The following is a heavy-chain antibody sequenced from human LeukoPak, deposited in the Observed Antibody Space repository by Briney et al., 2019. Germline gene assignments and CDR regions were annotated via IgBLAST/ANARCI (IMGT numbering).Heavy chain of an antibody. CDR3: VTGFGVSSGWQPFDY. CDR1: GITFISAW. Sequence: GESLRLSCTTSGITFISAWMTWVRQAPGKGLEWVGRIKSQSYGGTADYSAAVTGRFTISREDSTSTLFLQMESLRPEDTAMYYCVTGFGVSSGWQPFDYWGQGTLVTVSS. J-gene: IGHJ4*02. V-gene: IGHV3-15*01. CDR2: IKSQSYGGTA. D-gene: IGHD6-19*01.